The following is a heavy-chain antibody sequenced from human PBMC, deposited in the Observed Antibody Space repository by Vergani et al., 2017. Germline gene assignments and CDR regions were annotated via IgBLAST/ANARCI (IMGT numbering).Heavy chain of an antibody. Sequence: EVQLLESGGGLVQPGGSLRLSCAASGFTFSSYAMSWVRQAPGKGLEWVSYISSSGSTIYYADSVKGRFTISRDNAKNSLYLQMNSLRAEDTAVYYCARDYSSLPFDYWGQGTLVTVSS. CDR1: GFTFSSYA. V-gene: IGHV3-48*03. D-gene: IGHD1-26*01. CDR3: ARDYSSLPFDY. CDR2: ISSSGSTI. J-gene: IGHJ4*02.